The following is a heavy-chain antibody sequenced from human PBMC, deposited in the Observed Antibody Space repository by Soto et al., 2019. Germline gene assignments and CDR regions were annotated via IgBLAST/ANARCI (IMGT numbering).Heavy chain of an antibody. CDR2: IWYDGSNK. D-gene: IGHD1-26*01. J-gene: IGHJ3*02. CDR3: ARDSVGATSAFDI. V-gene: IGHV3-33*01. CDR1: GFTFSSYG. Sequence: QVQLVESGGGVVQPGRSLRLSCAASGFTFSSYGMHWVRQAPGKGLEWVAVIWYDGSNKYYADSVKGRFTISRDNSKNTLYLQTNSLRAEDTAVYYCARDSVGATSAFDIWGQGTMVTVSS.